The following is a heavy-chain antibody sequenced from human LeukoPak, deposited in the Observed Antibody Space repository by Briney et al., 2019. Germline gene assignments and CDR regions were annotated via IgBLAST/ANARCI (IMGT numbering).Heavy chain of an antibody. J-gene: IGHJ6*04. CDR1: GFIFSSYW. CDR2: IKEDGSEQ. CDR3: ARRALRYCSSTSCPAQYYGVDV. V-gene: IGHV3-7*03. D-gene: IGHD2-2*01. Sequence: GGSLRLSCAASGFIFSSYWMSWVRQAPGKGLVWVDNIKEDGSEQYYVDSVKGRFTISRDNAKNSLYLQTNSLRAEDTAVYYCARRALRYCSSTSCPAQYYGVDVWGKGTTVTVSS.